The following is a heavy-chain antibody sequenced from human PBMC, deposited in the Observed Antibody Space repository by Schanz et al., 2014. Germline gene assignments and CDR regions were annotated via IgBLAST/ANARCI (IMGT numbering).Heavy chain of an antibody. D-gene: IGHD3-10*01. J-gene: IGHJ6*02. CDR3: VRDAGWAFGDYHGMDV. CDR2: ISVYHGHT. V-gene: IGHV1-18*01. CDR1: GYTFNNHG. Sequence: QVQLVQSGAEVKKPGASATVSCKASGYTFNNHGISWVRQAPGQGLEWMGWISVYHGHTNYAEKVHGRVTMTTDTSTSTAYMELRSLITDDTAVYYCVRDAGWAFGDYHGMDVGGQGTSVTVSS.